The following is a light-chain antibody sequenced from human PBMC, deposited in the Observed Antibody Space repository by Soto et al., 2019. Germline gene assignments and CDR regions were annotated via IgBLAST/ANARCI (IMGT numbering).Light chain of an antibody. CDR3: QQYGSSSLT. CDR2: GAS. V-gene: IGKV3-20*01. J-gene: IGKJ4*01. CDR1: QSVSSSY. Sequence: EIVLTQSPGTLSLSPGERATLSCRASQSVSSSYLAWYQQKPGQAPMLLIYGASSRATGIPDRFSGSGSGTDFTLTISRLEPEDVAVYYCQQYGSSSLTFGGGTKVEIK.